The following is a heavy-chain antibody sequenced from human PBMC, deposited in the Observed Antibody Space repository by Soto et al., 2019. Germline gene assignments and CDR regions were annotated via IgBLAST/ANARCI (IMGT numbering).Heavy chain of an antibody. CDR3: ARGVVSGLEFWYFDL. J-gene: IGHJ2*01. Sequence: QVQLVQSGAEVKKPGSSVKVSCKASGGTFRNHGISWLRQAPGQGLEWIGGVTPKFGTANYAPKFQGRVSITADESTHTASVALSNLRSEDTAAYFCARGVVSGLEFWYFDLWGRGTLITVSS. CDR2: VTPKFGTA. V-gene: IGHV1-69*01. D-gene: IGHD6-19*01. CDR1: GGTFRNHG.